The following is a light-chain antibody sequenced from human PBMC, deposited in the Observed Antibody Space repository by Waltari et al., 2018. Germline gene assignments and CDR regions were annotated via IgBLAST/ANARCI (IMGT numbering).Light chain of an antibody. CDR3: QQYNSYPWT. V-gene: IGKV1-5*03. CDR1: LSISSW. J-gene: IGKJ1*01. CDR2: KGS. Sequence: DIQMTQSPSTLSASVGDRVTITCRASLSISSWLAWYQQKPGKGPKLLIYKGSSLESGVPSRFSGSGSGTEVTLAISSLQPDDFAAYYCQQYNSYPWTFGQGTKVEIK.